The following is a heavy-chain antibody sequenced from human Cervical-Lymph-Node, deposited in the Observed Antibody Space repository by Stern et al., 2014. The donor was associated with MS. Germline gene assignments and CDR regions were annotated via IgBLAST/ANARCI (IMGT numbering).Heavy chain of an antibody. J-gene: IGHJ4*02. V-gene: IGHV3-53*01. D-gene: IGHD1-1*01. Sequence: VQLVESGGGVIQPGGSLRLSCTASGFTVSRDYMTWVRQAPGKGLEWVSLITKVGSTFDTDALKGRFTISRDDSKNTVYLHMTSLRAEDTAMYYCARDTSSPERSDWWGQGTLVTVSS. CDR3: ARDTSSPERSDW. CDR2: ITKVGST. CDR1: GFTVSRDY.